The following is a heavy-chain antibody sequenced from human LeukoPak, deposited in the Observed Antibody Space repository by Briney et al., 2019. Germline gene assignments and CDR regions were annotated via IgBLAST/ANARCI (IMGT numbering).Heavy chain of an antibody. CDR3: ATADPHYYDSSGYQPFDY. J-gene: IGHJ4*02. Sequence: ASVKVSCKVSGYTLTELSMHWVRQAPGKGLEWMGGFDPEDGETIYAQKFQGRVTMTEDTSTDTAYMELSSLRSEDTAVYYCATADPHYYDSSGYQPFDYWGQGTLVTVSS. CDR1: GYTLTELS. D-gene: IGHD3-22*01. CDR2: FDPEDGET. V-gene: IGHV1-24*01.